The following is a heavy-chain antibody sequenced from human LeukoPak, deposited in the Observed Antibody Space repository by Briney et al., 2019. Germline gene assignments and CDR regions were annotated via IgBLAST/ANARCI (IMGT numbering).Heavy chain of an antibody. Sequence: SETLSLTCSVSDYSISSGYYWGWIRQPPGKGLEWIGSIYHSGSTYYNPSLKSRVTISADTSKNHFSLKLTSVTAADTAVYYCARDHSSSPEDYWGQGTLVTVSS. CDR1: DYSISSGYY. V-gene: IGHV4-38-2*02. J-gene: IGHJ4*02. D-gene: IGHD6-13*01. CDR2: IYHSGST. CDR3: ARDHSSSPEDY.